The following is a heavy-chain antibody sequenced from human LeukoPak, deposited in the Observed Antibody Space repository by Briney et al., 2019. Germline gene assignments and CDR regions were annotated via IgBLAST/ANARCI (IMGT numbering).Heavy chain of an antibody. CDR3: AKDLPQYYDFWSGYYGGFDY. V-gene: IGHV3-48*04. J-gene: IGHJ4*02. CDR1: GFTFSSYS. CDR2: ISSSSSTI. D-gene: IGHD3-3*01. Sequence: GGSLRLSCAASGFTFSSYSMNWVRQAPGKGLEWLSYISSSSSTIYYADSVKGRFTISRDNSKNSLYLQMNSLRTEDTALYYCAKDLPQYYDFWSGYYGGFDYWGQGTLVTVSS.